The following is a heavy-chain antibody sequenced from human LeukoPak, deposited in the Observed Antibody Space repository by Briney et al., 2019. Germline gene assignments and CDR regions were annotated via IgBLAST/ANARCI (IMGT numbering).Heavy chain of an antibody. D-gene: IGHD3-3*01. CDR2: ISYDGSNK. V-gene: IGHV3-30*04. CDR3: ARDKPYDFWSGYLPNYYYYYYMDV. Sequence: PGGSLRLSCAASGFTFSSYAMHWVRQAPGKGLEWVAVISYDGSNKYYADSVKGRFTISRDNSKNTLYLQMNSLRAEDTAVYYCARDKPYDFWSGYLPNYYYYYYMDVWGKGTTVTVSS. J-gene: IGHJ6*03. CDR1: GFTFSSYA.